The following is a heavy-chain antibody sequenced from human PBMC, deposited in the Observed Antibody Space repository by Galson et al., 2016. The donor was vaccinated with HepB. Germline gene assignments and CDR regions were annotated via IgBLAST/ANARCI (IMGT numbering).Heavy chain of an antibody. CDR2: INIDGNSI. CDR1: GFTFTNYD. V-gene: IGHV3-74*01. J-gene: IGHJ4*02. CDR3: ARDGDAYNFDY. Sequence: SLRLSCAASGFTFTNYDIHWVRQAPGTGLVWVSRINIDGNSITYADSVKGRFAISRDNAKNTLYLQMNSLRAEDTAVYYCARDGDAYNFDYWGQGTLVTVSS. D-gene: IGHD5-24*01.